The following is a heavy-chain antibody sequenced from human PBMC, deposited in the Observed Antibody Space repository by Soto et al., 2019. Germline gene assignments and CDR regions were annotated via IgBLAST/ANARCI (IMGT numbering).Heavy chain of an antibody. CDR3: GLGMIIY. CDR2: IHHSGTT. J-gene: IGHJ4*02. Sequence: QVQLQQWGAGLLKPSETLSLTCAVYGWSVSGYYWSWIRQPPGKGLEWSGEIHHSGTTNYNPSLKSQVTISVNAYKNQFSLKRRSVSDADTAVYYCGLGMIIYWGQGNLGTVSS. D-gene: IGHD3-16*01. V-gene: IGHV4-34*01. CDR1: GWSVSGYY.